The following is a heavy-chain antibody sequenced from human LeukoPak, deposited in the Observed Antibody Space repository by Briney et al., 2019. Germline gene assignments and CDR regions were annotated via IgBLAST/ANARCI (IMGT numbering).Heavy chain of an antibody. V-gene: IGHV1-18*01. CDR2: ISAYNGNT. CDR1: GYTFTSYA. Sequence: ASVKVSCKAPGYTFTSYAMNWVRQAPGQGLEWMGWISAYNGNTNYAQKLQGRVTMTTDTSTSTAYMELSSLRSEDTAVYYCARDRHRYDFWSGYKNYDFDYWGQGTLVTVSS. CDR3: ARDRHRYDFWSGYKNYDFDY. D-gene: IGHD3-3*01. J-gene: IGHJ4*02.